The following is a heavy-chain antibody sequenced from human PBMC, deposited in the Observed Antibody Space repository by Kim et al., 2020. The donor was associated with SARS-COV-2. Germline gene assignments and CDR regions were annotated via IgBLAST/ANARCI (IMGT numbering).Heavy chain of an antibody. V-gene: IGHV1-46*01. CDR2: INPSGGST. J-gene: IGHJ6*02. CDR1: GYTFTSYY. CDR3: AREPDRTGTYYYYGMDV. D-gene: IGHD3-10*01. Sequence: ASVKVSCKASGYTFTSYYMHWVRQAPGQGLEWMGIINPSGGSTSYAQKFQGRVTMTRDTSTSTVYMELSSLRSEDTAVYYCAREPDRTGTYYYYGMDVWGQGTTVTVSS.